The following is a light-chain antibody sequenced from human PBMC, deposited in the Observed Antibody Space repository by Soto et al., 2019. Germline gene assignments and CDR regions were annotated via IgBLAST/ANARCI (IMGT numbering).Light chain of an antibody. V-gene: IGKV3-20*01. CDR1: QSVSSGY. Sequence: EIVLTQSPGTLSLSPGDGATLFCRASQSVSSGYLAWYQQKPGQAPRLLIYGASRRTTGIPDRFSGSESGTDFTLSISRLEPEDFAVYWCQHYGNSPTFGQGTKVQIK. J-gene: IGKJ1*01. CDR3: QHYGNSPT. CDR2: GAS.